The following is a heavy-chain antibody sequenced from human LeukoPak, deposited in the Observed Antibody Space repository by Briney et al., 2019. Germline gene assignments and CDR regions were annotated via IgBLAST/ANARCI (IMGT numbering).Heavy chain of an antibody. V-gene: IGHV3-15*01. J-gene: IGHJ4*02. CDR2: IKSKTDGGTT. Sequence: GGSLRLSCTASGFTFTNAWMTWVRQAPGKGLEWVGRIKSKTDGGTTDYAAPVRGRFTISRDDSKNTLFLQMNSLKTEDTAVYFCVVMLRGVGYWGQGTLVTVSS. CDR3: VVMLRGVGY. D-gene: IGHD3-10*01. CDR1: GFTFTNAW.